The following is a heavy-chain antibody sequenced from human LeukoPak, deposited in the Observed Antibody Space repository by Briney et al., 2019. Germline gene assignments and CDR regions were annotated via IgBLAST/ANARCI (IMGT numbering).Heavy chain of an antibody. Sequence: GGSLRLSCAASGFTFSSYSMNWVRQAPGKGLEWVSYISSSNSTIYYADSVKGRFTISRDNAKNSLYLQMNSLRAEDTAVYYCARDEGGYYAYYFDYWGQGTLVTVSS. CDR2: ISSSNSTI. V-gene: IGHV3-48*04. CDR1: GFTFSSYS. J-gene: IGHJ4*02. CDR3: ARDEGGYYAYYFDY. D-gene: IGHD3-22*01.